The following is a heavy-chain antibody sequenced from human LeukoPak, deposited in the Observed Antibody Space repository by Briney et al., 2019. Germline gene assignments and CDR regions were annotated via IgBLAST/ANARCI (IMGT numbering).Heavy chain of an antibody. V-gene: IGHV3-30*04. CDR1: GFTFSSYD. J-gene: IGHJ4*02. CDR3: TRATAGFDY. Sequence: GGSLRLSCAASGFTFSSYDMHWVRQAPGKGLEWVAVISSDGGNKYYADSVKGRFTISRDHSKNSLFLQMNSLTAEDTAVYYCTRATAGFDYWGQGTLVTVSS. CDR2: ISSDGGNK. D-gene: IGHD6-25*01.